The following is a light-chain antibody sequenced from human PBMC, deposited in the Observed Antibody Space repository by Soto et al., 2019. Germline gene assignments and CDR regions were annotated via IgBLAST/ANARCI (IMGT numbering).Light chain of an antibody. CDR2: EAS. CDR3: GTWDTSLRTGWV. CDR1: SNDVGSYNL. J-gene: IGLJ3*02. Sequence: QSALTQPASVSGSPGQSITISCTGTSNDVGSYNLVSWYQQHPGKAPKLMIYEASERPSGVSNRFSGSNSGTSATLGITGLQTGDEADYYCGTWDTSLRTGWVFGGGTKLTVL. V-gene: IGLV2-14*02.